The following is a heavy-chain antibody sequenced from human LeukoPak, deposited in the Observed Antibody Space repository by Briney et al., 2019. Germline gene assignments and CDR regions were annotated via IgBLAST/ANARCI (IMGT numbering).Heavy chain of an antibody. Sequence: TSETLSLTCTVSGXSISRYYWSWIRQPAGKGLQWIGRIQTSGSTNYNPSLESRIIMSVDTSKNQFSLKLTSVTAADTAVYYCAGDHQDYGANSALWYWGQGTLVTVSS. J-gene: IGHJ4*02. CDR3: AGDHQDYGANSALWY. V-gene: IGHV4-4*07. CDR1: GXSISRYY. CDR2: IQTSGST. D-gene: IGHD4-23*01.